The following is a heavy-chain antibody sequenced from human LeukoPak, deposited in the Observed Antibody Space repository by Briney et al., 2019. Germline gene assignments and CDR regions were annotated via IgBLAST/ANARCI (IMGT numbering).Heavy chain of an antibody. V-gene: IGHV3-23*01. J-gene: IGHJ4*02. CDR2: ISGTGGKT. Sequence: GGSLRLSCVASGFTFSTYAMSWVRQAPGKGLEWVSAISGTGGKTSYADSVKGRFTISRDNTKNTLYLQMNSLRAEDTAVYYCAKETARPAGVFEYWGQGTRVTVSS. CDR3: AKETARPAGVFEY. CDR1: GFTFSTYA. D-gene: IGHD1-14*01.